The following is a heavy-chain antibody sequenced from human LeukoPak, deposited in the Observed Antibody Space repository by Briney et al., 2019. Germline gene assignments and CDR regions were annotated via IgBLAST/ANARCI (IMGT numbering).Heavy chain of an antibody. V-gene: IGHV1-8*01. J-gene: IGHJ1*01. Sequence: ASVKVSCKASGYTFSSYDINWVRQATGQGLEWMGWMNPNSGNTGYAQKFQGRFNMTRNTSIDTAYMELSSLRSDDTAVYYCARRVGSGWPVQHWGQGTLVTVSS. CDR3: ARRVGSGWPVQH. CDR1: GYTFSSYD. D-gene: IGHD6-19*01. CDR2: MNPNSGNT.